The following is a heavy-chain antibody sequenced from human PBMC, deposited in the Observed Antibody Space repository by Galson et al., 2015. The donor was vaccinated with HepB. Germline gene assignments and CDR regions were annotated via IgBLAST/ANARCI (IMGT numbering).Heavy chain of an antibody. D-gene: IGHD4-17*01. CDR2: ISYDGSNK. CDR1: GFTFSSYG. V-gene: IGHV3-30*18. CDR3: AKDRWARSTVNLDY. Sequence: SLRLSCAASGFTFSSYGMHWVRQAPGKGLEWVAVISYDGSNKYYADSVKGRFTISRDNSKNTLYLQMNSLRAEDTAVYYCAKDRWARSTVNLDYWGQGTLVTVSS. J-gene: IGHJ4*02.